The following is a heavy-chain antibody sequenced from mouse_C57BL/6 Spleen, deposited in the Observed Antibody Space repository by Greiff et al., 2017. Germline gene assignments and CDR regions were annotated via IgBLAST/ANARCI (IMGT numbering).Heavy chain of an antibody. Sequence: QVQLQQPGAELVMPGASVKLSCKASGYTFTSYWMHWVKQRPGQGLEWIGEIDPSDSNTNYNQKFKGKSTLTVDKSSSTAYMQLSSLTSEDSAVYYCARTSYDSSSFDYWGQGTTLTVSS. J-gene: IGHJ2*01. D-gene: IGHD1-1*01. CDR1: GYTFTSYW. CDR2: IDPSDSNT. V-gene: IGHV1-69*01. CDR3: ARTSYDSSSFDY.